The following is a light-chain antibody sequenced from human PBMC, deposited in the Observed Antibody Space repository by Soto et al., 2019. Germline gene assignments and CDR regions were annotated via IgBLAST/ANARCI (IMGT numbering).Light chain of an antibody. CDR2: ASS. V-gene: IGKV1-39*01. CDR3: QQSDSPPYS. Sequence: DIQMTQSPSSLSASIGDRVTITCRASQSVSTNLNWYQQKPGKAPKLLIFASSSLQSGVPSRFSGSGSGTDFTLIISGLQPEDFATYSCQQSDSPPYSFGQGTKLEIK. CDR1: QSVSTN. J-gene: IGKJ2*03.